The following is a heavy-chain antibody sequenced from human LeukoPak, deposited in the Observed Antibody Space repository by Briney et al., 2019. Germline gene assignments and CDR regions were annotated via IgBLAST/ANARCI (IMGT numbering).Heavy chain of an antibody. CDR3: AKVLRQWTRALLFDY. V-gene: IGHV3-23*01. CDR1: GFTFSSYA. J-gene: IGHJ4*02. CDR2: IGYSGGST. D-gene: IGHD3-16*01. Sequence: GGSLRLSCAASGFTFSSYAMSWVRQAPGKGLEWVSVIGYSGGSTYYADSVKGRFTISRDNSKNTLYLQMNSLSAEDTAVYYCAKVLRQWTRALLFDYWGQGTLVTVSS.